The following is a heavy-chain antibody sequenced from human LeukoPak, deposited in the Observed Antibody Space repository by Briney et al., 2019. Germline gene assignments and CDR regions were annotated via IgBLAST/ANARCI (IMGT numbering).Heavy chain of an antibody. CDR1: GGTFSSYA. CDR3: ARVVRCSGSHDAFDI. Sequence: GASVKVSCKASGGTFSSYAISWVRQAPGQGLEWMGGIIPIFGTANYAQKFQGRVTITADKSTRTAYMELSSLRSEDMAVYYCARVVRCSGSHDAFDIWGQGTMVTVSS. D-gene: IGHD1-26*01. CDR2: IIPIFGTA. J-gene: IGHJ3*02. V-gene: IGHV1-69*06.